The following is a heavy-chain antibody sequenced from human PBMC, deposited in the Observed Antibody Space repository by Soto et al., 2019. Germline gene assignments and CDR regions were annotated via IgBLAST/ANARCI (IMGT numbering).Heavy chain of an antibody. CDR3: ALTRRSSLLEVAGPGFEY. J-gene: IGHJ4*02. CDR1: GFNFGVFG. Sequence: QVRLVESGGGVVQPGRSLRLSCAASGFNFGVFGMHWVRQAPGKGLEWLSVLSYEGSEEYYADSVRGRFTISRDNSKNTLFLQMDSLRVDETGVYYCALTRRSSLLEVAGPGFEYWGQGTLVT. V-gene: IGHV3-30*03. D-gene: IGHD6-19*01. CDR2: LSYEGSEE.